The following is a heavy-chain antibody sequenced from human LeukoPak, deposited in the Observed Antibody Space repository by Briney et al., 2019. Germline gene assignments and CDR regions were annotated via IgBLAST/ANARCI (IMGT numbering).Heavy chain of an antibody. D-gene: IGHD6-19*01. CDR3: ARVLAVAAHQWYFDY. J-gene: IGHJ4*02. CDR2: ISYDGSNK. CDR1: GFTFSSYA. V-gene: IGHV3-30*04. Sequence: PGRSLRLSCAASGFTFSSYAMHWVRQAPGRGLEWVAVISYDGSNKYYADSVKGRFTISRDNSKNTLYLQMNSLRAEDTAVYYCARVLAVAAHQWYFDYWGQGTLVTVSS.